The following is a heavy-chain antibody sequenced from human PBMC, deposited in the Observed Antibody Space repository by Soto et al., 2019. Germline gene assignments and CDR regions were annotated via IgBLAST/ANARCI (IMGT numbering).Heavy chain of an antibody. CDR3: AKDKAPFESPPWFDS. Sequence: EVQLLQSGGGLVQPGGSLRLSCAASGFTFSTYAMTWVRQAPGKGLEWVASISGSGHATYYGEAMKGRLTISRDNSKNTLDLQMNPLRVGDTAIYFCAKDKAPFESPPWFDSWGPGTLVTVSS. CDR1: GFTFSTYA. CDR2: ISGSGHAT. J-gene: IGHJ5*01. V-gene: IGHV3-23*01. D-gene: IGHD3-9*01.